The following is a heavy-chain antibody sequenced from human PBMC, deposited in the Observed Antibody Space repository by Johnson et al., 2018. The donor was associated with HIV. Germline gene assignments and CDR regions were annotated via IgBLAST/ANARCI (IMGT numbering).Heavy chain of an antibody. CDR2: INWNGATT. Sequence: VQLVESGGVVVQPGGSLRLSCAAAGFTFDDYGMSWVRQAPGKGLEWVSGINWNGATTGYADSVQGRFTISRDKAKKSLYLQVNSLRGEDTALYYCARDVKYYDSSGYYSDAFDIWGQGTMVTVSS. CDR3: ARDVKYYDSSGYYSDAFDI. V-gene: IGHV3-20*04. J-gene: IGHJ3*02. D-gene: IGHD3-22*01. CDR1: GFTFDDYG.